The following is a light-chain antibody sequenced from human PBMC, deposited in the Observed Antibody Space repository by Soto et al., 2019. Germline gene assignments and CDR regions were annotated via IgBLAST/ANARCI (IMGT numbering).Light chain of an antibody. CDR2: DAS. CDR3: QQRSNWPSIT. Sequence: EIVLTQSPATLCLSPGERATLSCRASQSVSSYLAWYQQKPGQAPRLLIYDASNRATGIPARFSGSGSGTDFTLTISSLEPEDFAVYYCQQRSNWPSITFGQGTRREIK. V-gene: IGKV3-11*01. CDR1: QSVSSY. J-gene: IGKJ5*01.